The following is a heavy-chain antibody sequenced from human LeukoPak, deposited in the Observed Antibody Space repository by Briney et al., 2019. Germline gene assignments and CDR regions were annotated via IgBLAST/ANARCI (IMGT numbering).Heavy chain of an antibody. D-gene: IGHD4-17*01. J-gene: IGHJ2*01. Sequence: GGSLRLSCAASGFSFDDYAMQWVRQAPRKGLEWVSLISGDGGTTYYTDSMKGRFTISRDNSKNSLYLQMNSLRTEDTALYYCAKDWRYFGDDFDLWGRGTLVTVSS. V-gene: IGHV3-43*02. CDR1: GFSFDDYA. CDR2: ISGDGGTT. CDR3: AKDWRYFGDDFDL.